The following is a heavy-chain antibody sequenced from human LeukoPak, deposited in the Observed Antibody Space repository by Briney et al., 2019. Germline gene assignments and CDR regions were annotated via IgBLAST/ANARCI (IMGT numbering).Heavy chain of an antibody. CDR1: GFTFKDYV. CDR3: AKDVLYYYSMDD. D-gene: IGHD3-3*01. Sequence: GGSLRLSCAASGFTFKDYVMSWVPQAPGKGLERVSSASNSGGTTYYADSVKGRFTISRDNSKNTLYLHMNSLSDADTALYCCAKDVLYYYSMDDWGQGTTVTVSS. J-gene: IGHJ6*02. V-gene: IGHV3-23*01. CDR2: ASNSGGTT.